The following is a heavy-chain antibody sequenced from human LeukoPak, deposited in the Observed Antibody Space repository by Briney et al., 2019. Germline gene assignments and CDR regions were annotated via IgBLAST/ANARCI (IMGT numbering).Heavy chain of an antibody. Sequence: SETLSLTCTVSGGSISSYYWSWIRQPPGKGLEWLGYIYYSGSTNYNPSLKSRVAISVDTSKNQFSLKLSSVTAADTAVYYCARGPLRFRYGMDVWGKGTTVTVSS. CDR3: ARGPLRFRYGMDV. V-gene: IGHV4-59*01. CDR2: IYYSGST. D-gene: IGHD3-3*01. CDR1: GGSISSYY. J-gene: IGHJ6*04.